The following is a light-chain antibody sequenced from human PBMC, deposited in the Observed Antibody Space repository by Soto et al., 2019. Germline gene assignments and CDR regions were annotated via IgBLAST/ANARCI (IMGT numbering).Light chain of an antibody. J-gene: IGKJ1*01. V-gene: IGKV1-5*03. Sequence: DIQVTQAPSTLSASVGDRATITCLASQSISSRLAWYQQKPGKAPKLLIYKASSLESGVPLRFSGSGSGTEFPLTISRLQPDEFATYHCQQYNSYPCTFGQGIKVEIK. CDR3: QQYNSYPCT. CDR2: KAS. CDR1: QSISSR.